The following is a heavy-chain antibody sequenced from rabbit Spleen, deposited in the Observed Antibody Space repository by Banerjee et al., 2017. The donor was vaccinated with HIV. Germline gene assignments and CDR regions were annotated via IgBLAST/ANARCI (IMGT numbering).Heavy chain of an antibody. D-gene: IGHD8-1*01. Sequence: QSLEESGGDLVKSGASLTLTCTASGFSFSSSYYMCWVRQAPGKGLEWISCIVGSSSGFTYSATWAKGRFTCSKTSSTTVTLQMTSLTVADTATYFCARDTGSSFSSYGMDLWGPGTLVTVS. V-gene: IGHV1S40*01. CDR1: GFSFSSSYY. J-gene: IGHJ6*01. CDR2: IVGSSSGFT. CDR3: ARDTGSSFSSYGMDL.